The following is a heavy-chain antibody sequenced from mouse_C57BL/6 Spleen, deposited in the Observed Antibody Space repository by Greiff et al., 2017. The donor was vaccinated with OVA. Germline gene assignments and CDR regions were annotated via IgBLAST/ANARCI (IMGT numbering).Heavy chain of an antibody. CDR3: TRDRRDYDRYFDY. V-gene: IGHV5-9-1*02. CDR1: GFTFSSYA. D-gene: IGHD2-4*01. Sequence: EVKLVESGEGLVKPGGSLKLSCAASGFTFSSYAMSWVRQTPEKRLEWVAYISSGGDYIYYADTVKGRFTISRDNARNTLYLQMSSLKSEDTAMYYCTRDRRDYDRYFDYWGQGTTLTVSS. CDR2: ISSGGDYI. J-gene: IGHJ2*01.